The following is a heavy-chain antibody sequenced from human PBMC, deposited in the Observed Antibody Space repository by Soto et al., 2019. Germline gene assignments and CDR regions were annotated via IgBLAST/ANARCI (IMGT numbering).Heavy chain of an antibody. CDR2: ISGGGSNT. V-gene: IGHV3-23*01. Sequence: PGGSLRLSCVVSGFTFSNYAMSWVRQAPGKGLEWVSVISGGGSNTDYADSVRGRFTISRDNSHNTLYLQLNSLRPQDTAIYYCAGPSIQAPGTYWGQGTLVTVSS. D-gene: IGHD6-13*01. CDR3: AGPSIQAPGTY. J-gene: IGHJ4*02. CDR1: GFTFSNYA.